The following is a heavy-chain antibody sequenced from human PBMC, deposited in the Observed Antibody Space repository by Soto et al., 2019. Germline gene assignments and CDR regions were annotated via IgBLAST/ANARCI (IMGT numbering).Heavy chain of an antibody. CDR3: AQVLRSAYGPFDY. CDR2: TSSSGSST. J-gene: IGHJ4*02. CDR1: GFTFSSYA. D-gene: IGHD5-12*01. V-gene: IGHV3-23*01. Sequence: EVQLLESGGGLVQPGGSLRLSCAASGFTFSSYAMSWVRQAPGKGLEWVSGTSSSGSSTYYAASVKGRFTISRDHSKNTLYLKMNSLSAEDTAVYYCAQVLRSAYGPFDYWGQGTLVTVSS.